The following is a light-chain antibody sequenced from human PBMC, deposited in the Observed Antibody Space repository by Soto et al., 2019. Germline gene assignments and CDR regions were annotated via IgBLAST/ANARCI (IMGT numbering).Light chain of an antibody. CDR2: ATS. CDR1: QGIRGD. CDR3: IQDFISPLT. J-gene: IGKJ1*01. V-gene: IGKV1-6*01. Sequence: AIQMTQSPSSLSASLGDRVTITCRASQGIRGDLGWYQQKPGKAPKLLISATSTLQSGVPSRFSGRGSGKNFTLSISCLQPEDFATYYCIQDFISPLTVGQGTKVEL.